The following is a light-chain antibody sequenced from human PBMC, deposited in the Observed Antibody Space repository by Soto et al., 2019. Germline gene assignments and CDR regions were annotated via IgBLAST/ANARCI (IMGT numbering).Light chain of an antibody. CDR2: WAS. V-gene: IGKV4-1*01. CDR3: QQDYSTPYT. CDR1: QSVLYSSNNKNY. J-gene: IGKJ2*01. Sequence: DIVMTQSPDSLAVSLGERATINCKSSQSVLYSSNNKNYLVWYQQKPGQPPKLLIYWASTRESGVPDRFSGSRFGADFPLTNSRLQGEDVAVYYCQQDYSTPYTFGQGTKLEIK.